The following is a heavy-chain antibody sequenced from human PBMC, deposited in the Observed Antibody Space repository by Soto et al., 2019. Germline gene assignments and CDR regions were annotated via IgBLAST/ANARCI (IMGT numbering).Heavy chain of an antibody. Sequence: SETLSLTCTVSGGSISSSSYYWGWIRQPPGKGLEWIGSIYYSGSTYYNPSLKSRVTISVDTSKNQVSLKLSSVTAADTAVYYCASLETNYDYIWGSYRPGAFDIWGQGTMVTVSS. D-gene: IGHD3-16*02. V-gene: IGHV4-39*01. CDR3: ASLETNYDYIWGSYRPGAFDI. J-gene: IGHJ3*02. CDR2: IYYSGST. CDR1: GGSISSSSYY.